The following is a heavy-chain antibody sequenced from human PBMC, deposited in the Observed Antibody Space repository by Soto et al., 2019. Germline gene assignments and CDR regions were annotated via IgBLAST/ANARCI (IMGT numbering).Heavy chain of an antibody. CDR2: IYPGDSDT. J-gene: IGHJ6*02. D-gene: IGHD1-26*01. V-gene: IGHV5-51*01. CDR1: GYSLTSYW. CDR3: ARLPRSGSYDARAYYYGMDV. Sequence: PGESLKISCKGSGYSLTSYWIGWVRQMPGKGLEWMGIIYPGDSDTRYSPSFQGQVTISADKSISTAYLQWSSLKASDTAMYYCARLPRSGSYDARAYYYGMDVWGQGTTVTVSS.